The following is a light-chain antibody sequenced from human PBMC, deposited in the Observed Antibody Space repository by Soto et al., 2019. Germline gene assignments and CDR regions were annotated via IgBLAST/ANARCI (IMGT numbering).Light chain of an antibody. CDR1: QSISNR. CDR2: TAS. J-gene: IGKJ4*01. V-gene: IGKV1-5*03. Sequence: DIHMTQSPSTLSASVGDRVTITCRASQSISNRLAWYQQKPGKAPKLLIYTASHSVSGVTSRVSGSGSGTELTLPISSLQPDDFATYYCPEYNSDSGLTFGGGPKVEIK. CDR3: PEYNSDSGLT.